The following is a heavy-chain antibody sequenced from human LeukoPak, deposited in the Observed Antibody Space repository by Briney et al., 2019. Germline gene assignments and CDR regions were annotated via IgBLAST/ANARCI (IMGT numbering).Heavy chain of an antibody. D-gene: IGHD1-26*01. CDR1: GFTFDDYA. V-gene: IGHV3-9*01. Sequence: GGSLRLSCAASGFTFDDYAMHWVRQAPGKGLEWVSGISWNSGSIGYADSVKGRFTISRDNAKNSLYLQMNSLRAEDTALYYCAKDISSGSYSFAYWGQGTLVTVSS. CDR2: ISWNSGSI. CDR3: AKDISSGSYSFAY. J-gene: IGHJ4*02.